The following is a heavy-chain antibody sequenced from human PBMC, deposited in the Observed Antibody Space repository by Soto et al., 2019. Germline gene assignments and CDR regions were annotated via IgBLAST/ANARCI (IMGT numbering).Heavy chain of an antibody. CDR3: AKDNDLDRDGPFDY. J-gene: IGHJ4*02. V-gene: IGHV3-9*01. CDR1: GFSFDDYG. Sequence: EVQLVESGGGSLQPGRSLRLSFEASGFSFDDYGMNWVRQGPGKGLEWVSGISWNSGDIYYADSVKGRFTISRDNAKRSLYLQMNSLRTEDTALYYCAKDNDLDRDGPFDYWGQGILVTVSS. CDR2: ISWNSGDI. D-gene: IGHD2-2*03.